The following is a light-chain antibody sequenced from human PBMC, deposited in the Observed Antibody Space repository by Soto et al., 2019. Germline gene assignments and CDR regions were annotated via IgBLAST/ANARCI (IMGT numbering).Light chain of an antibody. J-gene: IGLJ3*02. CDR2: NNN. CDR1: ISNIGAGYD. V-gene: IGLV1-40*01. Sequence: QAVVTQPPSVSGAPGQRVTISCTGSISNIGAGYDVHWYQQLPGTAPKLLIYNNNNRPSGVPDRFSGSKSGTSASLAIIGLPAEDEADYYCQSYDSSLRGSVFGGGTKLTVL. CDR3: QSYDSSLRGSV.